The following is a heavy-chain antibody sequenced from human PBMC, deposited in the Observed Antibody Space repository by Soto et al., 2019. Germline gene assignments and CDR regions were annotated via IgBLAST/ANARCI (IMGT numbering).Heavy chain of an antibody. V-gene: IGHV3-33*03. J-gene: IGHJ6*02. CDR3: ATDGFNKPGYYYGMGV. D-gene: IGHD6-25*01. Sequence: GGSLRLSCAASGFSFSNHGMHWVRQAPGKGLEWVAAIWSDASNKYYADSGKGRFTISRDNSKNTLYLQMNTLRAEDTAVYYCATDGFNKPGYYYGMGVWGQGTTVTVSS. CDR2: IWSDASNK. CDR1: GFSFSNHG.